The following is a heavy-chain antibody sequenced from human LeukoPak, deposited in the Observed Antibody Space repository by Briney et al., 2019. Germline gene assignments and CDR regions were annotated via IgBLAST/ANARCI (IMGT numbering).Heavy chain of an antibody. CDR2: ISHDGSNK. D-gene: IGHD3-22*01. CDR3: ARDPYDSSGYYFDY. Sequence: PGGSLRPSCVASGFTSGSYGMHWVRRAPGKGLEWVAVISHDGSNKHYADSVKGRFSISRDNSKNTLYLQMNSLRAEDTAVYYCARDPYDSSGYYFDYWGQGTLVTVSS. J-gene: IGHJ4*02. CDR1: GFTSGSYG. V-gene: IGHV3-30*03.